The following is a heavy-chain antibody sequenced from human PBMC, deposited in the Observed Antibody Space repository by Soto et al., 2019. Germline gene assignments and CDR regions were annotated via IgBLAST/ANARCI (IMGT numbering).Heavy chain of an antibody. V-gene: IGHV3-23*01. CDR2: ISDTYST. CDR3: TRIPVLEYCSSTSCLYYFDY. Sequence: PGGSLRLSCAASGFPFSSCAMSWVRQAPGKGLEWVSTISDTYSTYYADSVKGRFTISRDSSKNTLYLQMNSLRAEDTAVYYCTRIPVLEYCSSTSCLYYFDYWGQGTLVTVSS. J-gene: IGHJ4*02. D-gene: IGHD2-2*01. CDR1: GFPFSSCA.